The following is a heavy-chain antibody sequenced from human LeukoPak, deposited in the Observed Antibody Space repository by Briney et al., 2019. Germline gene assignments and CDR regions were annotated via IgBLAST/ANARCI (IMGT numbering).Heavy chain of an antibody. CDR3: ARSRVESGSYYYYFDY. D-gene: IGHD1-26*01. Sequence: ASVKVSCKASGYSFTNYGISWVRQASGQGPEWMGWISPYNGNTNYAQNLQGRVTMTTDTSTTTAYMELRSLRSDDTAVYYCARSRVESGSYYYYFDYWGQGTLVTVSS. V-gene: IGHV1-18*01. CDR2: ISPYNGNT. J-gene: IGHJ4*02. CDR1: GYSFTNYG.